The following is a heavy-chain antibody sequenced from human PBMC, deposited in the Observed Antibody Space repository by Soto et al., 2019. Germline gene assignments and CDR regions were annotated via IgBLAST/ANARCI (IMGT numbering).Heavy chain of an antibody. CDR1: GGSISSYY. CDR3: ARVGPPGYCSGGSCYPLWWFDP. D-gene: IGHD2-15*01. CDR2: IYYSGST. J-gene: IGHJ5*02. V-gene: IGHV4-59*01. Sequence: PSETLSLTCTVSGGSISSYYWSWIRQPPGKGLEWIGYIYYSGSTNYNPSIKSRVTISVDTSKNQFSLKLSSLTAADTAVYYCARVGPPGYCSGGSCYPLWWFDPWGQGTLVTVS.